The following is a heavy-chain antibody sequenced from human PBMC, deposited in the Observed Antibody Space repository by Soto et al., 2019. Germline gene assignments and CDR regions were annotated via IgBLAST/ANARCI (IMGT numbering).Heavy chain of an antibody. CDR2: VHDTGTT. D-gene: IGHD6-6*01. J-gene: IGHJ4*02. Sequence: QLQLQESGPGLVKPSETLSLTCAVSGGSVSSGGNYWGWIRQSPGKGLEWIGSVHDTGTTHYNPSLTSRVTIPVDTSKNQFSLNVNSVTAADTAVYYCARGLSSPSAAGVWGQGTLVTVSS. V-gene: IGHV4-39*01. CDR3: ARGLSSPSAAGV. CDR1: GGSVSSGGNY.